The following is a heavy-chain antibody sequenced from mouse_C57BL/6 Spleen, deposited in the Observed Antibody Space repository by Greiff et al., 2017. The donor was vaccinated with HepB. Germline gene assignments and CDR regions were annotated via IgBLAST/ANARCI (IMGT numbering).Heavy chain of an antibody. CDR2: SSSGSSTI. CDR1: GFSFSDYG. CDR3: ARRDSLDYYAMDY. V-gene: IGHV5-17*01. J-gene: IGHJ4*01. Sequence: EVKLVESGGGLVKPGGSLKLSCAASGFSFSDYGMHWVRQAPEKGLEWVAYSSSGSSTIYYADTVKGRFTISRDNAKNTLFLQMTSLRSEDTAMYYCARRDSLDYYAMDYWGQGTSVTISS.